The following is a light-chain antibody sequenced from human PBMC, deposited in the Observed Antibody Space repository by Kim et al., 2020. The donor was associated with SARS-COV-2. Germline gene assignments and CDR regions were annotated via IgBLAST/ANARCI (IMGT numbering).Light chain of an antibody. CDR2: AAS. CDR1: HDISTS. Sequence: DIQMTQSPSFVSASIGDRVTITCRASHDISTSVAWYQQRPGRAPKLLIYAASSLQSGVPSRFSGSGSGTTFSLTISSLQPEDFAIYYCQQINTFPSTFGQGTRLEIK. CDR3: QQINTFPST. V-gene: IGKV1D-12*01. J-gene: IGKJ5*01.